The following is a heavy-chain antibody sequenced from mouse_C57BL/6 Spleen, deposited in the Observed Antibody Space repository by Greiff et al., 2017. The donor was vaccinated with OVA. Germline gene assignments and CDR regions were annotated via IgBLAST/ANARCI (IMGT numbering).Heavy chain of an antibody. CDR1: GYSFTDYN. Sequence: EVQLQQSGPELVKPGASVKISCKASGYSFTDYNMNWVKQSNGKSLEWIGVINPNYGTTSYNQKFKGKATLTVDQSPSTAYMQLNSLTSEDSAVYYCAREEDAYYSNFRFAYWGQGTLVTVSA. J-gene: IGHJ3*01. CDR3: AREEDAYYSNFRFAY. CDR2: INPNYGTT. D-gene: IGHD2-5*01. V-gene: IGHV1-39*01.